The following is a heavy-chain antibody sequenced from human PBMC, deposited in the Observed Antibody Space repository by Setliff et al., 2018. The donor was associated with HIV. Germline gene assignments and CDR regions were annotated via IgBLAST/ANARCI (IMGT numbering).Heavy chain of an antibody. CDR3: ARGTTPLGWFDP. CDR1: GYSFTSYG. CDR2: ISAYTVNT. Sequence: ASVKVSCKASGYSFTSYGVSWVRQAPGQGLEWMGWISAYTVNTNYAQKLQGRVTMTTDTSTSTAYMELRSLRSDDTAVYYCARGTTPLGWFDPLGQGTLVTVSS. V-gene: IGHV1-18*01. J-gene: IGHJ5*02. D-gene: IGHD2-2*01.